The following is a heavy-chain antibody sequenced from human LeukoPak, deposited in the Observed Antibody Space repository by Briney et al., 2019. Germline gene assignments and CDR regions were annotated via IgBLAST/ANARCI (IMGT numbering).Heavy chain of an antibody. CDR2: IYTSGST. CDR1: GGSISSGSYY. D-gene: IGHD1-14*01. Sequence: SETLSLTCTVSGGSISSGSYYWSWIRQPAGKGLEWIGRIYTSGSTNYNPSLKSRVTISVDTSKNQFSLKLSSVTAADTAVYYCAIFSGMGNFDYWGQGTLVTVSS. V-gene: IGHV4-61*02. CDR3: AIFSGMGNFDY. J-gene: IGHJ4*02.